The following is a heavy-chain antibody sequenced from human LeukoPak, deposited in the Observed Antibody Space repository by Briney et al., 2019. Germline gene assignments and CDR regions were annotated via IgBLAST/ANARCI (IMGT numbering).Heavy chain of an antibody. V-gene: IGHV3-23*01. CDR1: GFPFSSYG. J-gene: IGHJ4*02. Sequence: GSLRLSCAASGFPFSSYGMHWVRQAPGKGLEWVSGISGGGASTYYADSVKGRFTISRDNSKNTLYLQMNSLRADDTAVYYCAKDGDGSGWFFDYWGQGTLVTVSS. CDR3: AKDGDGSGWFFDY. D-gene: IGHD6-19*01. CDR2: ISGGGAST.